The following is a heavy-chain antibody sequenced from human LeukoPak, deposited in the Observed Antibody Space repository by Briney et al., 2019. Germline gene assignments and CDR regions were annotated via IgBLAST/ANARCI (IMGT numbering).Heavy chain of an antibody. Sequence: AETLSLTCTVSGGXISSSSYHWGWVRQPPGKGLEWIGTIYSSGSSYYNPSLKSRLTISVDTSRNQFSLKLSSVTAPDTAVYYCATRYGSGTYPRYYFDSWGQGILVTVSS. V-gene: IGHV4-39*01. CDR2: IYSSGSS. CDR3: ATRYGSGTYPRYYFDS. D-gene: IGHD3-10*01. CDR1: GGXISSSSYH. J-gene: IGHJ4*02.